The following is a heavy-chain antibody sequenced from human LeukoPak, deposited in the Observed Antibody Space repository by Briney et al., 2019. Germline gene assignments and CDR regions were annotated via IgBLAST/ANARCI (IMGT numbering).Heavy chain of an antibody. CDR1: GYIFTTYW. Sequence: GESLQISCKTSGYIFTTYWIAWVRQLPGKGLEWMGIIYPGDSDTRYSPSLQGQVTISADKSINTAYLQWSSLKASDTAMYYCARQSTTSSPSDYWGQGTLVTVSS. D-gene: IGHD4-17*01. V-gene: IGHV5-51*01. CDR2: IYPGDSDT. J-gene: IGHJ4*02. CDR3: ARQSTTSSPSDY.